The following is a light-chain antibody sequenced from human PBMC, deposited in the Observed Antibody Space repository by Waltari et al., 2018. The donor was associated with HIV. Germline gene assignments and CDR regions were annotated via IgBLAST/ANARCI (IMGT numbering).Light chain of an antibody. J-gene: IGLJ1*01. CDR1: SSDVGGYTF. CDR3: CSYSGSGTLYV. Sequence: QSALTQPRSVSGSPGQSVTISCTGTSSDVGGYTFVSWYQHHPGKAPKLVISDVTNRPSGVPDRFSGSKSGHTASLTISGLQAEDEADYYCCSYSGSGTLYVFGTGTEVTVL. CDR2: DVT. V-gene: IGLV2-11*01.